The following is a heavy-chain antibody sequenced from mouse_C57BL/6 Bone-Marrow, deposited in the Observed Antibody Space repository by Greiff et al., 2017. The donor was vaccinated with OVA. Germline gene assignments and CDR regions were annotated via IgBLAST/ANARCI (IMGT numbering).Heavy chain of an antibody. J-gene: IGHJ1*03. V-gene: IGHV5-17*01. D-gene: IGHD1-1*01. Sequence: EVKLVESGGGLVKPGGSLKLSCAASGFTFSDYGMHWVRQAPEKGLEWVAYISSGSSTIYYADTVKGRFTISRDNAKNTLFLQMTSLRSEDTAMYYCARTNYGSREYFDVWGTGTTVTVSS. CDR2: ISSGSSTI. CDR3: ARTNYGSREYFDV. CDR1: GFTFSDYG.